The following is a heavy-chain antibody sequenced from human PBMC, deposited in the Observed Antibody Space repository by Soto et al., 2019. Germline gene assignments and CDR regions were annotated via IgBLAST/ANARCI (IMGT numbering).Heavy chain of an antibody. J-gene: IGHJ6*02. CDR3: ARELDHYGDYYYYGMDV. Sequence: GGSLRLSCAASGFTLSSYSMNWVRQAPGKGLEWVSSISSSSSYIYYADSVKGRFTISRDNAKNSLYLQMNSLRAEDTAVYYCARELDHYGDYYYYGMDVWGQGTTVTVSS. V-gene: IGHV3-21*01. CDR1: GFTLSSYS. CDR2: ISSSSSYI. D-gene: IGHD4-17*01.